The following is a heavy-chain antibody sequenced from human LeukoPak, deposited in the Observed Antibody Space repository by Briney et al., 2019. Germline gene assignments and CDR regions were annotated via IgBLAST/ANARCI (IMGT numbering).Heavy chain of an antibody. CDR3: VRDVDHDLWGGFYTAFDF. Sequence: GASVKVSCKASNYVFRTYGISWVRQVPGQGLEWMGWINPYNGDTHHAQKFQERVTITTDTSTDTAYLELRSLRSDDTGVYYCVRDVDHDLWGGFYTAFDFWGQGTLVTVSS. V-gene: IGHV1-18*04. CDR1: NYVFRTYG. J-gene: IGHJ4*02. CDR2: INPYNGDT. D-gene: IGHD3-3*01.